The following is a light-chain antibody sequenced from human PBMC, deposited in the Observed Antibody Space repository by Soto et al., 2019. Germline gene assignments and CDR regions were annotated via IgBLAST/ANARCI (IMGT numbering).Light chain of an antibody. Sequence: QSVLTQPPSASGTPGQTVTISCSGSSSNIGLNDVHWYRQLSGTAPQIIIYDTNQQATGVPDRFSGSRSGTSASLAIHGLQSEDEADYHCAAWDDSLNGPVFGGGTKVTV. CDR3: AAWDDSLNGPV. CDR1: SSNIGLND. J-gene: IGLJ2*01. V-gene: IGLV1-44*01. CDR2: DTN.